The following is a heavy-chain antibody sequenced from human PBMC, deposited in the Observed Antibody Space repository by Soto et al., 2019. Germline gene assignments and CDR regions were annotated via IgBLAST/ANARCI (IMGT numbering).Heavy chain of an antibody. D-gene: IGHD3-3*01. CDR2: IYSGGST. J-gene: IGHJ6*03. CDR1: GFTVSSNY. Sequence: EVQLVESGGGLVQPGGSLRLSCAASGFTVSSNYMSWVCQAPGKGLEWVSVIYSGGSTYYADSVKGRFTISRDNSKNTLYLQMNSLRADDTAVYYCARDHYDFWSGHYYYYYMDVWGKGTTVTVSS. CDR3: ARDHYDFWSGHYYYYYMDV. V-gene: IGHV3-66*01.